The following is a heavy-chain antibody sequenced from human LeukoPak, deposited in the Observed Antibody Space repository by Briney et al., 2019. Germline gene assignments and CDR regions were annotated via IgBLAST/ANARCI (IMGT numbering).Heavy chain of an antibody. CDR2: INPSGST. CDR3: ARQGGYSSPFSV. J-gene: IGHJ6*04. D-gene: IGHD6-6*01. CDR1: GGSFSGYH. V-gene: IGHV4-34*01. Sequence: SETLSLTCAVYGGSFSGYHWTWIRQSQGKGLEWIGDINPSGSTYYNPSLKSRLTISVDTSKNQFSLRLSSVTAADTAVYYCARQGGYSSPFSVWGKGTTVAVSS.